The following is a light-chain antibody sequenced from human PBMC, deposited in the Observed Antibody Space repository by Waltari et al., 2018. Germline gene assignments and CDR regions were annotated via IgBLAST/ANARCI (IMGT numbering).Light chain of an antibody. CDR2: GTS. J-gene: IGKJ5*01. CDR3: QQYGDRPPIT. Sequence: EVVMTQSPATLSVSPGERATLSCRASQFVSTDLAWYQQRPGQGPRLLCYGTSTRATGVPARFSGSGSGTEFTLTISSLQSEDFAVYYCQQYGDRPPITFGQGTRLDIK. V-gene: IGKV3-15*01. CDR1: QFVSTD.